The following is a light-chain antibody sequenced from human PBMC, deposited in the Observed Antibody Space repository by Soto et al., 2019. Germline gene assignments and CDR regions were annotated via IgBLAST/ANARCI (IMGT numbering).Light chain of an antibody. CDR3: CSYAGSSVA. V-gene: IGLV2-23*01. Sequence: QSALTQPASVSGSPGQSITISCTGTSSDVGSYNLVSWYQQYPGKAPKLMIYEGSKRPSGVSNRFSGSKSGNTASLTISGVQAEDEAEYYCCSYAGSSVAFGGGTKLTVL. CDR2: EGS. CDR1: SSDVGSYNL. J-gene: IGLJ2*01.